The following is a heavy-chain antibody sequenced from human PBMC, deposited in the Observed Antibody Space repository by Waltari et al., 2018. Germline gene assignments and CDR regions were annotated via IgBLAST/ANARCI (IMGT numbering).Heavy chain of an antibody. CDR1: GGSISSYY. D-gene: IGHD3-10*01. CDR2: IYYSGST. V-gene: IGHV4-59*01. CDR3: ARYFPAMVPRLFDAFDI. Sequence: QVQLQESGPGLVKPSETLSLTCTVSGGSISSYYWSWIRQPPGKGLEWIGYIYYSGSTNYNPSLKSRVTISVDTSKNQFSLKLSSVTAADTAVYYCARYFPAMVPRLFDAFDIWGQGTMVTVSS. J-gene: IGHJ3*02.